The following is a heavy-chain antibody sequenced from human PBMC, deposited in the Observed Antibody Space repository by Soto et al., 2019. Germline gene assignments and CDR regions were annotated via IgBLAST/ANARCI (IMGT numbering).Heavy chain of an antibody. D-gene: IGHD6-13*01. CDR2: ISAYNGNT. J-gene: IGHJ4*02. CDR1: GYTFTSYG. Sequence: QVQLVQSGAEVKKPGASVKVSCKASGYTFTSYGISWVRQAPGQGLEWMGWISAYNGNTNYAQKLQGRVTMTNDTSTSTAYMELGSLRSDDTAVYYCARDGAFIAAAETQKYFDYWGQGTLVTVSS. CDR3: ARDGAFIAAAETQKYFDY. V-gene: IGHV1-18*01.